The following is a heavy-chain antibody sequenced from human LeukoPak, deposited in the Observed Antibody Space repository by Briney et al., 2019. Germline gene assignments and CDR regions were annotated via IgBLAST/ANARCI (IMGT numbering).Heavy chain of an antibody. CDR2: FDPEDGET. V-gene: IGHV1-24*01. Sequence: ASVKVSCKVSGYTLTELSMHWVRQAPGKGLEWMGGFDPEDGETIYAQKFQGRVTMTEDTSTDTAYMELSSLRSEDTAVYYCATVDNWNDVWVLDYWGQGTLVTVSS. J-gene: IGHJ4*02. D-gene: IGHD1-1*01. CDR1: GYTLTELS. CDR3: ATVDNWNDVWVLDY.